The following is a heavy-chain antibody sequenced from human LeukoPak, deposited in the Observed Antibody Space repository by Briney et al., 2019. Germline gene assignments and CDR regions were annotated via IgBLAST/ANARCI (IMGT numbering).Heavy chain of an antibody. CDR3: ARDLSHSGWYQEGY. V-gene: IGHV4-4*07. CDR2: IYTSGST. Sequence: SETLSLTCTVSGGSISSYYWSWIRQPAGKGLEWIGRIYTSGSTNYNPSLKSRVTMSVDTSKNQFSLKLTSVTAADTAVYYCARDLSHSGWYQEGYWGQGTPVTVSS. D-gene: IGHD6-19*01. CDR1: GGSISSYY. J-gene: IGHJ4*02.